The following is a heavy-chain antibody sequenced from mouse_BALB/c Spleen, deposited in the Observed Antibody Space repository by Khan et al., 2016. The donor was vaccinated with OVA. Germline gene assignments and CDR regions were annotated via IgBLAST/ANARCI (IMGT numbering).Heavy chain of an antibody. V-gene: IGHV9-4*02. D-gene: IGHD2-14*01. CDR2: INTHSGVP. J-gene: IGHJ4*01. CDR1: GYTFTTAG. Sequence: QIQLVQSGPELKKPGETVRISCKASGYTFTTAGMQWVQKMPGKGLKWIGWINTHSGVPKYAEDFKGRFAFSLETSASTGYLQITNLKNEDTATYFGARGGASFYRNDGGAMDYWGQGTSVTVSS. CDR3: ARGGASFYRNDGGAMDY.